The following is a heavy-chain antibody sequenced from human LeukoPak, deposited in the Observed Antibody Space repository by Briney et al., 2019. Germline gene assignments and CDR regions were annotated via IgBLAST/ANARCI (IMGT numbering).Heavy chain of an antibody. J-gene: IGHJ3*02. V-gene: IGHV3-23*01. CDR3: AKDASLYSSSWYDAFDI. CDR2: ISGSGGST. CDR1: GFTFSSYA. Sequence: PGGSLRLSCAASGFTFSSYAMSWVRQAPGKGLEWVSAISGSGGSTYYADSVKGRFTISRDNSKNTLYLQMNSLRAEDTAVYYCAKDASLYSSSWYDAFDIWGQGTMVTVSS. D-gene: IGHD6-13*01.